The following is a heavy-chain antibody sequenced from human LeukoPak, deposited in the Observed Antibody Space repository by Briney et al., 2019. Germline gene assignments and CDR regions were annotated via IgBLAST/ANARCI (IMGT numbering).Heavy chain of an antibody. V-gene: IGHV4-59*08. CDR2: IYYSGST. Sequence: SETLSLTCTVSGDTLSSYYMSWIRQPPGKGLEWIGCIYYSGSTNYNPSLKSRVTISVDTYKNQFSLKLSSVTAADTAVYYCARQNSGGRLNVWRQGTTVSVCS. D-gene: IGHD6-19*01. J-gene: IGHJ6*02. CDR1: GDTLSSYY. CDR3: ARQNSGGRLNV.